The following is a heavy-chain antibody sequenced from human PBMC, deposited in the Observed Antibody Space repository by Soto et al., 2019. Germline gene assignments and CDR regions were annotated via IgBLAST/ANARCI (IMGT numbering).Heavy chain of an antibody. D-gene: IGHD2-15*01. CDR3: ARGVLNPTYCSGGSCYSWPSLGNWFDP. V-gene: IGHV1-3*01. CDR2: INAGNGNT. CDR1: GYTFTSYA. J-gene: IGHJ5*02. Sequence: GASVKVSCKASGYTFTSYAMHWVRQAPGQRLEWMGWINAGNGNTKYSQKFQGRVTITRDTSASTAYMELSSLRSEDTAVYYCARGVLNPTYCSGGSCYSWPSLGNWFDPWGQGTLVTVSS.